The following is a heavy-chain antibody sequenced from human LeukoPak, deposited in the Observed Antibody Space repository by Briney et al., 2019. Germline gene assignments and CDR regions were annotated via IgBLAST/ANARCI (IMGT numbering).Heavy chain of an antibody. V-gene: IGHV3-23*01. J-gene: IGHJ3*01. CDR1: GFTFSSYA. Sequence: QTGGALRLSCAASGFTFSSYAMSWVRQAPGKGVEWVSAISGSGGSTYYADSVKCRFTISRDNSQNTLYLQMNSLRAEDTAVYSCAKSVPYSGYDCWGQGTMVTVSS. D-gene: IGHD5-12*01. CDR2: ISGSGGST. CDR3: AKSVPYSGYDC.